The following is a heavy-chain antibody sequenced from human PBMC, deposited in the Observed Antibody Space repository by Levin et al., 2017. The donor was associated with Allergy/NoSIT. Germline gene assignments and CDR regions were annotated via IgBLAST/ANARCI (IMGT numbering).Heavy chain of an antibody. J-gene: IGHJ6*02. V-gene: IGHV1-46*01. Sequence: ASVKVSCKASGYTFTSYYMHWVRQAPGQGLEWMGIINPSGGSTSYAQKFQGRVTMTRDTSTSTVYMELSSLRSEDTAVYYCARGARFGGQITMIVAQMDVWGQGTTVTVSS. CDR1: GYTFTSYY. CDR3: ARGARFGGQITMIVAQMDV. CDR2: INPSGGST. D-gene: IGHD3-22*01.